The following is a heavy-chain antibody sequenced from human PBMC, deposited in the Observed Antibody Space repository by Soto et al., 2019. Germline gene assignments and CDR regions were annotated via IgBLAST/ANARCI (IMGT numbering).Heavy chain of an antibody. Sequence: QVQLVQSGAEVKKPGASVKVSCKASGYTFTSYGISWVRQAPGPGLEWMGWISAYNGNTNYAQQLQGRVTMTTDTSTSTAYMALRSLGADDTAVYYGARAKEGGWLNWFDPWGQGTLVTVSS. J-gene: IGHJ5*02. V-gene: IGHV1-18*01. D-gene: IGHD5-18*01. CDR3: ARAKEGGWLNWFDP. CDR1: GYTFTSYG. CDR2: ISAYNGNT.